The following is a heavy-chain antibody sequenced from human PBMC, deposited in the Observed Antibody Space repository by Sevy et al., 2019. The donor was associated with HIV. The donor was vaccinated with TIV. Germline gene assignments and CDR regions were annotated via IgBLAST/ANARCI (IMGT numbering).Heavy chain of an antibody. CDR2: IYYSGST. Sequence: SETLSLTCTDSGGSISSYYWSWIRQPPGKGLEWIGYIYYSGSTNYNPSLKSRVTISVDTSKNQFSLKLSSVTAADTAVYYCARVRVAVAAFDAFDIWGQGTMVTVSS. CDR3: ARVRVAVAAFDAFDI. CDR1: GGSISSYY. J-gene: IGHJ3*02. D-gene: IGHD6-19*01. V-gene: IGHV4-59*01.